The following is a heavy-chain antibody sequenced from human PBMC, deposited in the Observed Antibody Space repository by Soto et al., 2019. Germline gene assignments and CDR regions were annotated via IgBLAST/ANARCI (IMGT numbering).Heavy chain of an antibody. J-gene: IGHJ4*02. V-gene: IGHV3-23*01. CDR1: GFSFSSLA. CDR3: AKHDFWTLYNTGLDS. CDR2: ISGRGVDT. D-gene: IGHD3-3*01. Sequence: GGSLRLSCAASGFSFSSLAMSWVRQAPGKGLEWVSSISGRGVDTLYADSVKGRFTISRDNSRNTLYLQVNSLRAEDTAVYYCAKHDFWTLYNTGLDSWGQGTLVTVSS.